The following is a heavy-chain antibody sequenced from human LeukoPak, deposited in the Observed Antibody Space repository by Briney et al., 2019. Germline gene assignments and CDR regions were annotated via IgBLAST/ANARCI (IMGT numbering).Heavy chain of an antibody. V-gene: IGHV1-2*02. Sequence: ASVKVSCKASGYIFTDYYIHWVRQAPGQGLDWMGWISPKSGGTKYAQKFQGRVTMTRDTSISTAYMELSGLRYDDTAVYFCARDSGERGSGSYLIAYWGQGTLVTVSS. J-gene: IGHJ4*02. CDR3: ARDSGERGSGSYLIAY. CDR1: GYIFTDYY. D-gene: IGHD3-10*01. CDR2: ISPKSGGT.